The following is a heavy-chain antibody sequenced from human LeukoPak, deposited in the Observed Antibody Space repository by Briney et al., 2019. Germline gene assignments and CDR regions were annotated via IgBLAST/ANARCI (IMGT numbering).Heavy chain of an antibody. CDR1: GFTFDDYG. Sequence: GGSLRLSCAASGFTFDDYGMSWVRQAPGKGLEWVSGINWNGGSTGYADSVKGRFTISRDNSKNTLYLQMNSLRAEDTAVYYCARRRGPYSSSLPDYWGQGTLVTVSS. D-gene: IGHD6-6*01. CDR2: INWNGGST. CDR3: ARRRGPYSSSLPDY. J-gene: IGHJ4*02. V-gene: IGHV3-20*04.